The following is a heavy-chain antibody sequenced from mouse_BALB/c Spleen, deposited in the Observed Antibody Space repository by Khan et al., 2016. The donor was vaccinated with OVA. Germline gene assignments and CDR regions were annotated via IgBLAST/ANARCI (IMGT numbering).Heavy chain of an antibody. J-gene: IGHJ3*01. CDR3: GRPYYGSSWVSY. D-gene: IGHD1-1*01. CDR2: LWAGGST. CDR1: GFSLTSYG. V-gene: IGHV2-9*02. Sequence: QMQLEESGPGLVAPSQSLSITCTVSGFSLTSYGVHWVRQPPGKGLEWLGVLWAGGSTNYNSALMSRLSISKDNSKNQVFLKMNSLQTDDTAMYYCGRPYYGSSWVSYRGQGNLVTCS.